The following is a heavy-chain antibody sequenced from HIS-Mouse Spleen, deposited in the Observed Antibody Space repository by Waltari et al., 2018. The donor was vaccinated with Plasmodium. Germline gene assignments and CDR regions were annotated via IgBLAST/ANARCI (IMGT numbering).Heavy chain of an antibody. Sequence: EVQLVESGGGLVQPGGSLRLSCAASGFTFSSYAMHWVRQAPGKGLEYVSASSSNGGSTYYANSVKGRFTISRDNSKNTLYLQMGGLRAEDMAVYYCAREYGGRYFDLWGRGTLVTVSS. CDR2: SSSNGGST. J-gene: IGHJ2*01. D-gene: IGHD2-15*01. CDR1: GFTFSSYA. V-gene: IGHV3-64*01. CDR3: AREYGGRYFDL.